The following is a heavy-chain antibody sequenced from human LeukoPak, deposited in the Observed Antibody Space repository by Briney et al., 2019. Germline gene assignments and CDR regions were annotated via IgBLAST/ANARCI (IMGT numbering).Heavy chain of an antibody. Sequence: ASVKVSCKASGYTFTGYYMHWVRQAPGQGLEWMRWINPNSGGTNYAQKFQGRVTMTRDTSISTAYMELSRLRSDDTAVYYCARERLQSINWFDPWGQGTLVTVSS. CDR2: INPNSGGT. J-gene: IGHJ5*02. CDR1: GYTFTGYY. V-gene: IGHV1-2*02. D-gene: IGHD5-24*01. CDR3: ARERLQSINWFDP.